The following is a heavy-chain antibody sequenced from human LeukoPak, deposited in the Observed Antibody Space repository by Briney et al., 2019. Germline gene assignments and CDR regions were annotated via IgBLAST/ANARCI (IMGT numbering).Heavy chain of an antibody. V-gene: IGHV4-4*07. Sequence: SETLSLTCTVSGGSISSYYWSWIRQPAGKGLEWIGRIYTSGSTNYNPSLKSRVTMSVDTSKNQFSLKLSSVTAADTAVYYCARQDIVVVPAAKDYYYYMDVWGKGTAVTVSS. CDR2: IYTSGST. J-gene: IGHJ6*03. D-gene: IGHD2-2*01. CDR3: ARQDIVVVPAAKDYYYYMDV. CDR1: GGSISSYY.